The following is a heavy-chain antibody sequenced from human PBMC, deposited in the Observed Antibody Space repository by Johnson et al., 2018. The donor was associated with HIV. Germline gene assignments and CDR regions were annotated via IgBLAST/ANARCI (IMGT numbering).Heavy chain of an antibody. V-gene: IGHV3-38-3*01. J-gene: IGHJ3*02. Sequence: VQLVESGGGLVQPGGSLRLSCAASGFTVSSNEMSWVRQAPGKGLEWVSSISGGSTYYADSRKGRFTISRDNSRNTLYLQLNSLRAEDTAVYYCAKDLGDAVGTTHDAFDIWGQGTMVTVSS. CDR3: AKDLGDAVGTTHDAFDI. D-gene: IGHD1-26*01. CDR2: ISGGST. CDR1: GFTVSSNE.